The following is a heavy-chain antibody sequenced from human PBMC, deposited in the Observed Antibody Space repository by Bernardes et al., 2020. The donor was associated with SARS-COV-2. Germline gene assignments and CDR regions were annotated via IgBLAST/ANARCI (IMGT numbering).Heavy chain of an antibody. CDR2: MNPNSGNT. CDR1: GYTFTNYD. J-gene: IGHJ6*02. CDR3: ARGRGFSTQKRRMDV. V-gene: IGHV1-8*01. D-gene: IGHD6-13*01. Sequence: ASVKVSCKVSGYTFTNYDINWVRQATGQGLEWMGWMNPNSGNTGYAQKFQGRVTMTRNTSINTAYMELSSLTSEDTAVYHCARGRGFSTQKRRMDVWGQGTTVTVSS.